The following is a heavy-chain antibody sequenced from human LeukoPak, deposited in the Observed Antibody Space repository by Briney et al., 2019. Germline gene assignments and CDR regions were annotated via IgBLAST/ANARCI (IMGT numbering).Heavy chain of an antibody. Sequence: ASVKVSCKISGYTLTELSMHWVRQAPGKGLEWMGSFNPEDGETLYAQKFQGRVTMTKDTSRNTAYMELSRLRSDDTAVYYCARDSVSTSHAFDIWGQGTMVTVSS. J-gene: IGHJ3*02. CDR3: ARDSVSTSHAFDI. D-gene: IGHD2-2*01. CDR2: FNPEDGET. V-gene: IGHV1-24*01. CDR1: GYTLTELS.